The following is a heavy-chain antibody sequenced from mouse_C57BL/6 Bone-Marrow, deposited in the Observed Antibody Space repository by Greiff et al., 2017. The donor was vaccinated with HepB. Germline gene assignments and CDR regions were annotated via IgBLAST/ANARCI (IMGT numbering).Heavy chain of an antibody. J-gene: IGHJ3*01. CDR3: ADLYPAWFAY. CDR1: GYTFTDYY. D-gene: IGHD2-1*01. CDR2: INPNNGGT. Sequence: EVQLQQSGPELVKPGASVKISCKASGYTFTDYYMNWVKQSHGKSLEWIGDINPNNGGTSYNQKFKGKATLTVDKSSSTAYMELRSLTSEDSAVYYCADLYPAWFAYWGQGTLVTVSA. V-gene: IGHV1-26*01.